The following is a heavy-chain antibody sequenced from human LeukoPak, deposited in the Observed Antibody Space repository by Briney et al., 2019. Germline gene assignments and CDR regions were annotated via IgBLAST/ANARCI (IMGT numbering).Heavy chain of an antibody. Sequence: GSSVKVSCEASGGTFSSYAISWVRQAPGQGLEWMGRIIPILGIANYAQKFQGRVTITADKSTSTAYMELSSLRSEDTAVYYCARDSGYSYGYFYFDYWGQGTLVTVSS. J-gene: IGHJ4*02. D-gene: IGHD5-18*01. CDR3: ARDSGYSYGYFYFDY. CDR2: IIPILGIA. V-gene: IGHV1-69*04. CDR1: GGTFSSYA.